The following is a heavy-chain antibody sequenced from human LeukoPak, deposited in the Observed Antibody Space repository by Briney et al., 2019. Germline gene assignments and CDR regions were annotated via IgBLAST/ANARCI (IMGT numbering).Heavy chain of an antibody. CDR3: ASPYCSGTSCPPAGYFQH. J-gene: IGHJ1*01. D-gene: IGHD2-2*01. V-gene: IGHV3-21*01. CDR2: ISSSSTYI. CDR1: GLTFNNSG. Sequence: GGSLRLSCAASGLTFNNSGMLWVRQAPGKGLEWVSSISSSSTYIYYADSVKGRFTISRDNAKKSLYLQMNSLRAEDTAVYYCASPYCSGTSCPPAGYFQHWGQGTLVTVSS.